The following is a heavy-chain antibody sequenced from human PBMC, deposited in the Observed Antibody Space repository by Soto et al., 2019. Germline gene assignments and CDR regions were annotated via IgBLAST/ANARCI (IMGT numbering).Heavy chain of an antibody. Sequence: QVQLVESGGGVVQPGRSLRLSCAASGFIFNTYGMHWVRQAPGKGLEWVAVISYDGSNKYSAGSVKGRLTISRDNSKNTLYLQKNSLRAEDTAVYYCAKGQHCSTTSCYFYFYGMDVWGQGTKVAGSS. J-gene: IGHJ6*02. CDR3: AKGQHCSTTSCYFYFYGMDV. CDR1: GFIFNTYG. V-gene: IGHV3-30*18. D-gene: IGHD2-2*01. CDR2: ISYDGSNK.